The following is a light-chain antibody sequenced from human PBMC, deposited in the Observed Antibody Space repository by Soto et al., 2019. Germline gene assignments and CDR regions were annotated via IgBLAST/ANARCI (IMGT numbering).Light chain of an antibody. CDR1: QSVSSSY. Sequence: EIVLTQSPGTLYLSPGERATLSCRASQSVSSSYLAWYQQKPGQAPRFLIYGASSRATGIPDRFSGSGSGTVFPLTISRLEPDVFVLYYWQRYGSSPVTFGQGTKVEIK. CDR3: QRYGSSPVT. J-gene: IGKJ1*01. CDR2: GAS. V-gene: IGKV3-20*01.